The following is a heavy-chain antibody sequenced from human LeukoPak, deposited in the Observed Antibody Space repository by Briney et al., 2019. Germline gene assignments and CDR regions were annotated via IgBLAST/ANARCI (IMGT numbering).Heavy chain of an antibody. D-gene: IGHD5-12*01. J-gene: IGHJ3*01. V-gene: IGHV4-59*02. CDR3: ARAPMAITTSAFPDALDF. CDR1: GDSVSGHY. CDR2: VSYSGGT. Sequence: SETLSLTCTVSGDSVSGHYWSWIRQTPGKGLEWIGYVSYSGGTNYNPSLKRRVSISLDTSKNQFSLRLSSPAAADPAVYYCARAPMAITTSAFPDALDFWGQGTMVTVSS.